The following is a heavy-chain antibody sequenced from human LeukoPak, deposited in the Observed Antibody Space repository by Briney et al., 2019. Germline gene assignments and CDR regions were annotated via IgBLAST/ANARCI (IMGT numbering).Heavy chain of an antibody. V-gene: IGHV3-23*01. CDR1: GFTFSSYA. Sequence: GGSLRLSCAASGFTFSSYAMSWVRQAPGKGLEWVSAISGSGGSTYYADSVKGRFTISRDNSKNTLYLQMNSLRAEDTAVYYCAKDIDYYDSSGYRRYWGQGTLVTVSS. CDR3: AKDIDYYDSSGYRRY. J-gene: IGHJ4*02. D-gene: IGHD3-22*01. CDR2: ISGSGGST.